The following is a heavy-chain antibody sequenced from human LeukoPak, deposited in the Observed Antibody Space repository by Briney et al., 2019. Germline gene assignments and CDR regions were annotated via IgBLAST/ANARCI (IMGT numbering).Heavy chain of an antibody. V-gene: IGHV4-59*01. Sequence: PSETLSLTCTVSGGSISRYYWSWIRQPPGKGLEWIGYIYYSGSTNYNPSLKSRVTISVDTSKNQFSLKLSSVTAADTAVYYCARASLITIFGVVITTDYYGMDVWGQGTTVTVSS. CDR2: IYYSGST. D-gene: IGHD3-3*01. CDR1: GGSISRYY. J-gene: IGHJ6*02. CDR3: ARASLITIFGVVITTDYYGMDV.